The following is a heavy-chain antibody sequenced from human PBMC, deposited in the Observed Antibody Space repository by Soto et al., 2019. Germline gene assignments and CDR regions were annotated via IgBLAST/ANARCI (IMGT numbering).Heavy chain of an antibody. CDR2: ISSSSSTI. CDR1: GFTFSSYS. J-gene: IGHJ5*02. CDR3: ARYILGPYNWFDP. D-gene: IGHD2-15*01. V-gene: IGHV3-48*01. Sequence: EVQLVESGGGLVQPGGSLRLSCAASGFTFSSYSMNWVRQAPGKGLEWVSYISSSSSTIYYADSVKGRFTISRDNAKNSLYRQMNSLRAEDTAVYYCARYILGPYNWFDPWGQGTLVTVSS.